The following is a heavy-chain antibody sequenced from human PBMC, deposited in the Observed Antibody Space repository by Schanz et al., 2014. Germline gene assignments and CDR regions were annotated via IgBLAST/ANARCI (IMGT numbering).Heavy chain of an antibody. CDR1: GFSFVDAW. D-gene: IGHD3-10*01. CDR3: ARSEMDRGVIWGY. CDR2: IKHDGDEK. V-gene: IGHV3-7*01. J-gene: IGHJ4*02. Sequence: EVQLLESGGGLVQPGGSLRLSCAASGFSFVDAWMSWVRQAPGKGLEWVANIKHDGDEKDYVDSVKGRFTISRDNAKKSLYLQMNSLRAEDTAVYYCARSEMDRGVIWGYWGQGTLVTVSS.